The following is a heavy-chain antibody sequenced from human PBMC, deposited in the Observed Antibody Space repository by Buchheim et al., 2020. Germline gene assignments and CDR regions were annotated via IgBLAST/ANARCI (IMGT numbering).Heavy chain of an antibody. Sequence: EVQLVESGGGLVQPGGSLRLSCAASGFTVSSNYMSWVRQAPGKGLEWVSVIYSGGSTYYADSVKGRFTISRDNSKNTLYLQMNSLRDEDTAVYYCAKDSSGWYSDFDYWGQGTL. CDR3: AKDSSGWYSDFDY. D-gene: IGHD6-19*01. CDR1: GFTVSSNY. V-gene: IGHV3-66*01. J-gene: IGHJ4*02. CDR2: IYSGGST.